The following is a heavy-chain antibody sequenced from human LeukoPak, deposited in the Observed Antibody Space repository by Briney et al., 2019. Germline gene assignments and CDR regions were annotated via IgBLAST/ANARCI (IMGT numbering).Heavy chain of an antibody. V-gene: IGHV1-8*01. J-gene: IGHJ4*02. CDR2: MNPNSGNT. CDR3: ARSGDSNGYRDQQDFGY. D-gene: IGHD3-22*01. CDR1: GYTFTSYD. Sequence: GASVKVSCKASGYTFTSYDINWVRQASGQGLEWMGWMNPNSGNTGYAQKFQGRVIMTRNTPTNTAYMELSSLRSEDTVVYYCARSGDSNGYRDQQDFGYWGQGTLVTVSS.